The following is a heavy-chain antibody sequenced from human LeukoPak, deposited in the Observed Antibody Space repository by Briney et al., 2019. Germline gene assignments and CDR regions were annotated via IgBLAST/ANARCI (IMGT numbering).Heavy chain of an antibody. CDR3: ARGTAMDY. CDR1: GYTFGSYG. Sequence: SVKVSCKASGYTFGSYGISWVRQAPGQGLEWMRRIIPIFGTANYAQKFQGRVTITTDESTSTAYMELSSLRSEDTAVYYCARGTAMDYWGQGTLVTVSS. D-gene: IGHD2-21*02. J-gene: IGHJ4*02. CDR2: IIPIFGTA. V-gene: IGHV1-69*05.